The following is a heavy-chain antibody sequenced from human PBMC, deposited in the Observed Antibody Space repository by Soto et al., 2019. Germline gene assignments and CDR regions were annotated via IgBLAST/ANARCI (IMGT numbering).Heavy chain of an antibody. CDR1: GYTFTSYD. J-gene: IGHJ4*01. CDR3: ARDVTPPDY. CDR2: ISAYNGNT. V-gene: IGHV1-18*01. Sequence: QVQLVQSGAEVKKPGASVTVSCKASGYTFTSYDITWVRQATGQGLEWMGWISAYNGNTNYAQKLQGRITMTTDTTTSTAYMELRSLRSDDTAAYYCARDVTPPDYGGHGTLVTVSS.